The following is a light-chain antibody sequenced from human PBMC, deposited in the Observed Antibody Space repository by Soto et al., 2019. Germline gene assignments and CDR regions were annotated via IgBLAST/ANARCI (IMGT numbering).Light chain of an antibody. V-gene: IGKV1-39*01. Sequence: DLQMTQSPSSLSASVGDRVTITCRASQSISSYLNWYQQKPGKAPKLLIYAASSLQSGVPSRFSGSGSGTDFTLTISSLQPEDFATYYCQQSYSTWTFGQGTKVDIK. CDR3: QQSYSTWT. J-gene: IGKJ1*01. CDR2: AAS. CDR1: QSISSY.